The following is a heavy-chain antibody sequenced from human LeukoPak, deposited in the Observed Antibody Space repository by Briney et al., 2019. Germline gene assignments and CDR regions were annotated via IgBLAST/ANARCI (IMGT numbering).Heavy chain of an antibody. CDR1: GGSISSYY. J-gene: IGHJ6*03. D-gene: IGHD3-22*01. V-gene: IGHV4-59*01. Sequence: PSETLSLTCTVSGGSISSYYWSWIRQPPGKGLEWIGYIYYSGSTNYNPSLKSRVTISVDTSKNQFSLKLSSVTAADTAVYYCAQTVGYSSGYRDFYYYYYYMDVWGKGTTVTVSS. CDR3: AQTVGYSSGYRDFYYYYYYMDV. CDR2: IYYSGST.